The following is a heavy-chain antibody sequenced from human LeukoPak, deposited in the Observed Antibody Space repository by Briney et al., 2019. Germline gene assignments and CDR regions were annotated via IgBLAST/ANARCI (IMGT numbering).Heavy chain of an antibody. Sequence: GGSLRLSCTASGFTFSNFWMGWVRQAPGKGLEWVANIKQDETEKFYLGSVKGRFTISRDNAKNSLYLQMNSLRAEDTAVYFCAKFQGHYGDSEYYFDSWGQGALVTVSS. V-gene: IGHV3-7*01. CDR2: IKQDETEK. J-gene: IGHJ4*02. D-gene: IGHD3-10*01. CDR1: GFTFSNFW. CDR3: AKFQGHYGDSEYYFDS.